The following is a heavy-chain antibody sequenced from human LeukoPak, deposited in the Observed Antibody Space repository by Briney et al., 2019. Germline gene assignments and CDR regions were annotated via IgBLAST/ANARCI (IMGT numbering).Heavy chain of an antibody. D-gene: IGHD3-16*01. Sequence: SETLSLTCTVSGGSISRYYWSWIRQPPGKGPEWIGNIYYTGSTNYNPSLKSRVTTSVDTSKNQFSLKLNSVTAADTAVYYCARDRFFDYWGQGTLVTVSS. CDR2: IYYTGST. CDR3: ARDRFFDY. V-gene: IGHV4-59*01. CDR1: GGSISRYY. J-gene: IGHJ4*02.